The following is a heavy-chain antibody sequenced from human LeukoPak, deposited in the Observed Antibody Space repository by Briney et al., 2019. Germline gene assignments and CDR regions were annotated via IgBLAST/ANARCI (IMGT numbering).Heavy chain of an antibody. V-gene: IGHV3-23*01. CDR2: ISGSGRST. D-gene: IGHD3-10*01. Sequence: PGGSLRLSCAASGFTFSSYEMNWVRQAPGKGLEWVSSISGSGRSTYYGDSVKGRFTISRDNSKNTLYLQMNSLRAEDTAVYYCATPAPHGSDPSLYYYYMDVWGKGTTVTISS. J-gene: IGHJ6*03. CDR3: ATPAPHGSDPSLYYYYMDV. CDR1: GFTFSSYE.